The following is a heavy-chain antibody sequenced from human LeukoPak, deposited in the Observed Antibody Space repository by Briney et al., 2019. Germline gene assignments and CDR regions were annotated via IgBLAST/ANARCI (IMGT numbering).Heavy chain of an antibody. CDR2: IKQAGSEK. D-gene: IGHD3-10*01. J-gene: IGHJ4*02. CDR3: ARARGFFDY. Sequence: GGPLRLSCAASGFTFSSYWMSWVRQAPGKGLEWVANIKQAGSEKYYVDSVKGRFTISRDNAENSLYLQMNSLRAEDTAVYYCARARGFFDYWGQGTLVTDTS. V-gene: IGHV3-7*01. CDR1: GFTFSSYW.